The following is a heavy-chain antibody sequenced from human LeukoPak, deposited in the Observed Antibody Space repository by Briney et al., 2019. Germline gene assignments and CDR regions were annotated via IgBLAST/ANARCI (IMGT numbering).Heavy chain of an antibody. CDR1: GYTLTELS. J-gene: IGHJ4*02. Sequence: ASVKVSCKVSGYTLTELSMHWVRQAPGKGLEWMGGFDPEDGETIYAQKFQGRATMTEDTSTDTAYMELSSLRSEDTAVYYCATDLLYYYDSSGTSTDYWGQGTLVTVSS. V-gene: IGHV1-24*01. CDR2: FDPEDGET. CDR3: ATDLLYYYDSSGTSTDY. D-gene: IGHD3-22*01.